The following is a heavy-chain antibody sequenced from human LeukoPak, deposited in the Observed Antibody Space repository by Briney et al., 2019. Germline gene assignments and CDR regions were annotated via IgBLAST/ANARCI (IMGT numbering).Heavy chain of an antibody. Sequence: ASVKVSCKTSGYTFIGHYMHWVRQAPGQGLEWMGWINPKNGGANYAPSFQGRVTMTRDTSISTAYMDLSRLRSDDTAVYYCARGSIVGATFDYFDYWGQGTLVTVSS. D-gene: IGHD1-26*01. CDR3: ARGSIVGATFDYFDY. CDR1: GYTFIGHY. V-gene: IGHV1-2*02. J-gene: IGHJ4*02. CDR2: INPKNGGA.